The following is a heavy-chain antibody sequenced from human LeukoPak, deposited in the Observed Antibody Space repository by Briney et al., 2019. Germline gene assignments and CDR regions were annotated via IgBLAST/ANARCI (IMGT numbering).Heavy chain of an antibody. D-gene: IGHD5-24*01. CDR2: MNPNSGDT. J-gene: IGHJ4*02. CDR3: ARDRYGDGFAHLDY. V-gene: IGHV1-2*02. Sequence: ASVKVSCKASGYTFTGYYMHWVRQAPGQGLEWMGWMNPNSGDTNYVQKFQGRVTMTRDTSIPTAYMELSRLTSDDTAVYYCARDRYGDGFAHLDYWGQGALVTVSS. CDR1: GYTFTGYY.